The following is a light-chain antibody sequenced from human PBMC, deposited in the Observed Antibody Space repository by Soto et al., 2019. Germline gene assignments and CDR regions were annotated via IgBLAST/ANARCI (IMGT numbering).Light chain of an antibody. J-gene: IGKJ4*01. Sequence: DIVLTQSPATLSLSPGERATLSCRASQSISSVLAWYQQKPGQAPRLLIYDASNRATGIPARFSGSGSGTDFTLNISSLEHEDFAVYYCQHRYNWPLTFGGGSKVEIK. CDR3: QHRYNWPLT. CDR1: QSISSV. CDR2: DAS. V-gene: IGKV3-11*01.